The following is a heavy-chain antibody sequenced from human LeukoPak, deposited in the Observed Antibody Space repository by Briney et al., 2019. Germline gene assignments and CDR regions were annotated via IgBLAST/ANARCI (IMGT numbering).Heavy chain of an antibody. Sequence: GGSLRLSCAASGFTFSSYWMSWVRQAPGKGLEWVANIKQDGSEKYYVDSVKGRFSISRDNAKNSLYLQMHSLRAEDTAVYYCARDLLSGSYSWFDAWGQGTLVIVSS. J-gene: IGHJ5*02. CDR1: GFTFSSYW. CDR3: ARDLLSGSYSWFDA. D-gene: IGHD1-26*01. CDR2: IKQDGSEK. V-gene: IGHV3-7*01.